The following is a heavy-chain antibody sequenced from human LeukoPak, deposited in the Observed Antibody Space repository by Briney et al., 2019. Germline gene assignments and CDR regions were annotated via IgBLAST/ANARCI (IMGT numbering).Heavy chain of an antibody. CDR2: IDPSDSDT. V-gene: IGHV5-51*01. Sequence: GESLKISCKGSGYSFTSYWITWVRQMPGKGLEWMGRIDPSDSDTRYSPSFQGQVTISADKSISTAYLQWSSLKASDTAIYYCARHQIVGATRSPFDYWGQGTLVTVSS. CDR3: ARHQIVGATRSPFDY. CDR1: GYSFTSYW. J-gene: IGHJ4*02. D-gene: IGHD1-26*01.